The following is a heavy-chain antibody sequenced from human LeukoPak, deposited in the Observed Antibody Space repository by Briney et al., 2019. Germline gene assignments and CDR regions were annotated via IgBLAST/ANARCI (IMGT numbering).Heavy chain of an antibody. V-gene: IGHV4-39*07. J-gene: IGHJ3*02. D-gene: IGHD3-22*01. CDR3: ARGDTMIVADDAFDI. CDR2: IDHSGST. Sequence: PSETLSLTCTVSGGSISSSSYYWGWIRQPPGKGLEWIGSIDHSGSTYYNPSLKSRVTISVDTSKNQFSLKLSSVTAADTAVYYCARGDTMIVADDAFDIWGQGTMVTVSS. CDR1: GGSISSSSYY.